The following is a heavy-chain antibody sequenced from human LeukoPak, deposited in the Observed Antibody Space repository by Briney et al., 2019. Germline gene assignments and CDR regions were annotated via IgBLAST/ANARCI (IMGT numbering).Heavy chain of an antibody. J-gene: IGHJ4*02. CDR1: GFTFSSYA. CDR2: ISGSGGST. D-gene: IGHD2-15*01. CDR3: AKGIVVVVAATHFDY. V-gene: IGHV3-23*01. Sequence: GGSLRLSCAASGFTFSSYAMSWARQAPGKGLEWVSAISGSGGSTYYADSVKGRFTISRDNSKNTLYLQMNSLRAEDTAVYYCAKGIVVVVAATHFDYWGQGTLVTVSS.